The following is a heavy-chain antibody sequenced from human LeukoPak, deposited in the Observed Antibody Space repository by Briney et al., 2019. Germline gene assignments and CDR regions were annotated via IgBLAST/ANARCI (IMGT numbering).Heavy chain of an antibody. CDR1: GYTFTGYY. D-gene: IGHD3-3*01. Sequence: ASVKVSCKASGYTFTGYYMHWVRQAPGQGLEWMGWINPNSGGTNYAQKFQGRVTMTRDTSISTAYMELSRLRSDDTAVYYCARGSNYDFRSGPDNWFDPWGQGTLVTVSS. V-gene: IGHV1-2*02. CDR2: INPNSGGT. CDR3: ARGSNYDFRSGPDNWFDP. J-gene: IGHJ5*02.